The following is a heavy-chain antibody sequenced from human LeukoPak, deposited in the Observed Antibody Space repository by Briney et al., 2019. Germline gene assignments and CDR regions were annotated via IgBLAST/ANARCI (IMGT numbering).Heavy chain of an antibody. V-gene: IGHV1-18*01. D-gene: IGHD3-9*01. Sequence: ASVKVSCKASGYTFTTFGITWVRQAPGQGLEWMGWINTYNGNTNYAQNLQGRVTMTTDTSTSTAYMELRILTSDDTAVYYCASRDYDILTGPGGYYGMDVWGQGTTVTVSS. CDR3: ASRDYDILTGPGGYYGMDV. CDR2: INTYNGNT. J-gene: IGHJ6*02. CDR1: GYTFTTFG.